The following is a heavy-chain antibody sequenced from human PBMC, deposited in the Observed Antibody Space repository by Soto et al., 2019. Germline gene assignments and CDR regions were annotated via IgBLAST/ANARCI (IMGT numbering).Heavy chain of an antibody. Sequence: PSETLSLTCTVSGTSITNNYWTWIRQPPGQGLESIGYIYYTGDTNSNPPLKSRVTISVDTSKNQLSLMLSSVTAADTAVYYCARHPSLAAAGTGYYYGMDVWGQGTTVTVSS. D-gene: IGHD6-13*01. CDR3: ARHPSLAAAGTGYYYGMDV. V-gene: IGHV4-59*08. CDR2: IYYTGDT. J-gene: IGHJ6*02. CDR1: GTSITNNY.